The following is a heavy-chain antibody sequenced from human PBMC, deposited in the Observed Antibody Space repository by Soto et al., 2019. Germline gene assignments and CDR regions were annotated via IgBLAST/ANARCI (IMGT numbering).Heavy chain of an antibody. CDR1: GGTFSSYA. D-gene: IGHD2-15*01. V-gene: IGHV1-69*13. Sequence: SVKVSCKASGGTFSSYAISWVRQAPGQGLEWMGGIIPIFGTANYAQKFQGRVTITADESTNTAYMELSSLRSEDTAVYYCARIELMVVAATLYYYYGMDVWGQGTTVTAP. J-gene: IGHJ6*02. CDR3: ARIELMVVAATLYYYYGMDV. CDR2: IIPIFGTA.